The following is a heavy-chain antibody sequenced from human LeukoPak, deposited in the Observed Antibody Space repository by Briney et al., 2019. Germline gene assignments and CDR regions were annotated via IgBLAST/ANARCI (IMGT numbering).Heavy chain of an antibody. CDR1: GFTVSSSY. CDR2: IKSKTDGGTT. CDR3: TTDSWSYYFDY. J-gene: IGHJ4*02. D-gene: IGHD6-13*01. V-gene: IGHV3-15*01. Sequence: GGSLRLSCAASGFTVSSSYMSWVRQAPGKGLEWVGRIKSKTDGGTTDYAAPVKGRFTISRDDSKNTLYLQMNSLKTEDTAVYYCTTDSWSYYFDYWGQGTLVTVSS.